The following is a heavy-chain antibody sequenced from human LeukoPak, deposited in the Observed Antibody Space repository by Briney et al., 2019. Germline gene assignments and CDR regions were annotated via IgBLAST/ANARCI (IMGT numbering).Heavy chain of an antibody. Sequence: GGSLRLSCAASGFTFSSYGMHWVRQAPGKGLEWVAFIRYDGSNKYYADSVKGRFTISRDNSKNTLYLQMNSLRAEDTAVYYCAKERSRDYGDYGVDYWGQGTLVTVSS. CDR3: AKERSRDYGDYGVDY. CDR2: IRYDGSNK. CDR1: GFTFSSYG. D-gene: IGHD4-17*01. V-gene: IGHV3-30*02. J-gene: IGHJ4*02.